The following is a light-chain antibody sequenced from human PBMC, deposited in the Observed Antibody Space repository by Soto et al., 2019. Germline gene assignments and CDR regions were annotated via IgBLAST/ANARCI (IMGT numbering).Light chain of an antibody. Sequence: PGERATLSCRASQSVSSTYLAWYQQKPGQAPRPLISATSSRATGTPDRFSGSGSGTDFTLTISRLGPEDFAVYYCQQYGSSRWTFGQGTKVDIK. V-gene: IGKV3-20*01. CDR2: ATS. J-gene: IGKJ1*01. CDR3: QQYGSSRWT. CDR1: QSVSSTY.